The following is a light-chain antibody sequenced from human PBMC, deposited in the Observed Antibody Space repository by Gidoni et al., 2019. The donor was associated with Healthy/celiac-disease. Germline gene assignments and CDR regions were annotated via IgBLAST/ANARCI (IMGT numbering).Light chain of an antibody. Sequence: QAVVTQEPSLTVSPGGTVPLTCGSTTGAVTSGHYPYWFQQKPGQAPRTLVSDTSSKHSWTPARFSASLLGGKAALTLSGAQPEDEAEYYCLLSYSAARWVFGGGTKLTVL. V-gene: IGLV7-46*01. CDR1: TGAVTSGHY. J-gene: IGLJ3*02. CDR3: LLSYSAARWV. CDR2: DTS.